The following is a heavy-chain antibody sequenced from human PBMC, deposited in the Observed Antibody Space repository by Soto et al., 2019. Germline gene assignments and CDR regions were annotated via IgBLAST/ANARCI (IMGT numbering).Heavy chain of an antibody. CDR1: GGTFSSYA. CDR3: ARMSGSSWYYFAY. CDR2: IIPIFGTA. Sequence: SVKVSCKASGGTFSSYAISWVRQAPGQGLEWMGGIIPIFGTAHYAQKFQGRVTITADESTSTAYMELSSLRSEDTAVYYCARMSGSSWYYFAYWGQGTLVTVSS. D-gene: IGHD6-13*01. V-gene: IGHV1-69*13. J-gene: IGHJ4*02.